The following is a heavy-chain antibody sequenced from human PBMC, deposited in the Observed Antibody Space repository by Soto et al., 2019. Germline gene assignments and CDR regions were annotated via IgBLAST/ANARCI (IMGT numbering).Heavy chain of an antibody. V-gene: IGHV1-46*01. D-gene: IGHD3-22*01. J-gene: IGHJ4*02. CDR2: VNAGDGSA. Sequence: QVQLVQSGAEVTEPGASVKVSCKTSGFTFTLHYIHWVRQASGQGLEWVGMVNAGDGSATYARELRDKVSMTWDTSTSTVYLDLNSLKSEDTAIYYCASERDSFDYWGQGTLVSVSP. CDR1: GFTFTLHY. CDR3: ASERDSFDY.